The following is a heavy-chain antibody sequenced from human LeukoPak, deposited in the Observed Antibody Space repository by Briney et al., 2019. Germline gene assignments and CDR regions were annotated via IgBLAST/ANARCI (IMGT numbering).Heavy chain of an antibody. J-gene: IGHJ4*02. CDR2: INPNSGGT. V-gene: IGHV1-2*02. D-gene: IGHD2-15*01. CDR1: GYTFTCYY. CDR3: ARRYCSGGSCSYASHALDY. Sequence: ASVKVSCKASGYTFTCYYMHWVRQAPGQGLEWMGWINPNSGGTNYAQKFQGRVTMTRDTSIGTAYMVMSRLRSDDTAVYYCARRYCSGGSCSYASHALDYWGQGTLVTVSS.